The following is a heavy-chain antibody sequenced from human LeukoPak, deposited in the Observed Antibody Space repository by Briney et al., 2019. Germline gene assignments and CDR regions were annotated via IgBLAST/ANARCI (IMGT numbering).Heavy chain of an antibody. J-gene: IGHJ4*02. CDR2: IYASGNT. D-gene: IGHD2-15*01. V-gene: IGHV4-4*07. Sequence: SETLSLTCTVSSGSISSYFWNWVRQPAGKGLEWVGRIYASGNTDYNPSLKSRLTMSMDTSKNQFSLRLSSVSAADTAVYFCAREDPLVAARGLDYWGQGTLVTVSS. CDR3: AREDPLVAARGLDY. CDR1: SGSISSYF.